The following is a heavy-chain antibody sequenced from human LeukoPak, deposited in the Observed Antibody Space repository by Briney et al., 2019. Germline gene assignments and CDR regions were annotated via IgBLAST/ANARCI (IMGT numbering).Heavy chain of an antibody. J-gene: IGHJ4*02. Sequence: GGSLRLSCAASGFTFSSYWMSWVRQAPGKGLEWVANIKQDGSEKYYVDSVKGRFTISRDNAKNSLYLQMNSLRAEDTAVYYCARDRLTYDILTGYYISRFDYWGQGTLVTVSS. CDR3: ARDRLTYDILTGYYISRFDY. D-gene: IGHD3-9*01. CDR2: IKQDGSEK. CDR1: GFTFSSYW. V-gene: IGHV3-7*01.